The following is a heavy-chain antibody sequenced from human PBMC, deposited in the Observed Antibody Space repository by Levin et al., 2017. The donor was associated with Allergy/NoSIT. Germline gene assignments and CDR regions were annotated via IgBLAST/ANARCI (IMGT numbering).Heavy chain of an antibody. D-gene: IGHD4-23*01. CDR1: GGSISSNY. J-gene: IGHJ3*02. CDR3: ARVSTVITHDSFDI. CDR2: VFYSGST. V-gene: IGHV4-59*01. Sequence: GSLRLSCTVSGGSISSNYWSWIRQPPGKGLEWLGYVFYSGSTNYNASLKSRLTISIDTSNNQFSLKLTSVTAADTALYYCARVSTVITHDSFDIWGQGTMVTVSS.